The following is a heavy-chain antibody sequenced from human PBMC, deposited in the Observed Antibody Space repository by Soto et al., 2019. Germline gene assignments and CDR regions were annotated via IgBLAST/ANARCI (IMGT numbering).Heavy chain of an antibody. V-gene: IGHV3-7*01. CDR1: GFTFSSYW. Sequence: GGSLRLSCAASGFTFSSYWMSWVRQAPGKGLEWVANIKQDGSEKYYVDSVKGRFTISGDNAKNSLYLQMNSLRAEDTAVYYCARLVEGYDFWSGYPQNWFDPWGQGTLVTVS. D-gene: IGHD3-3*01. J-gene: IGHJ5*02. CDR2: IKQDGSEK. CDR3: ARLVEGYDFWSGYPQNWFDP.